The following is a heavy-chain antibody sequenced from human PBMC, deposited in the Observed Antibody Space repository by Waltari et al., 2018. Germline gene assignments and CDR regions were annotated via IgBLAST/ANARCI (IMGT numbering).Heavy chain of an antibody. Sequence: VQLVESGGGLVKPGGSLRLSCVGAGFTFRSVWLTWIRQSPGKCLEWVARMKGSSEGATTAYGEDFKARFKISRDDSKSTVYLQMNNLMTADTGVYYCNTGGIEARRPDDYWGQGTLVTVSS. D-gene: IGHD6-6*01. CDR1: GFTFRSVW. V-gene: IGHV3-15*01. J-gene: IGHJ4*02. CDR3: NTGGIEARRPDDY. CDR2: MKGSSEGATT.